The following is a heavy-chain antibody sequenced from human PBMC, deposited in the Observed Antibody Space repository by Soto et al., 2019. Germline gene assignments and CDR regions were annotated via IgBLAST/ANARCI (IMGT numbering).Heavy chain of an antibody. Sequence: PSGTLSLTCAVSGGSIFSFYWTWIRQPAGKGLEWIGRIYTTGSSNYNPSLKGRVSMSVDTSKNQFSMNLISVTAADTAVYYCARVGGGVWSPGREPWGQGILVTVSS. D-gene: IGHD3-10*01. CDR2: IYTTGSS. CDR3: ARVGGGVWSPGREP. V-gene: IGHV4-4*07. CDR1: GGSIFSFY. J-gene: IGHJ5*02.